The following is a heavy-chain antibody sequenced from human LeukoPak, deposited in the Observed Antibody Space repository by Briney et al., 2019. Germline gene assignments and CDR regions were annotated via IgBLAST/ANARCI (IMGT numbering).Heavy chain of an antibody. V-gene: IGHV3-23*01. CDR3: AKDKGTSRELNY. CDR1: GFTFSSYA. D-gene: IGHD2-2*01. CDR2: ISGSGGST. J-gene: IGHJ4*02. Sequence: GGSLRLSCAASGFTFSSYAMSWVRQAPGKGLEWVSAISGSGGSTYYADSVKGRFTISRDNSKNSLYLQMNSPRAEDTAVYYCAKDKGTSRELNYWGQGTLVTVSS.